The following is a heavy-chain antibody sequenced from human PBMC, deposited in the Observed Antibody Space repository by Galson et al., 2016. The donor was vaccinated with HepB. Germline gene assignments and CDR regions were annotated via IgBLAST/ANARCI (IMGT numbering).Heavy chain of an antibody. V-gene: IGHV4-59*11. CDR3: ARMRSGGWFDY. Sequence: ETLSLTCTVSGGSISSHYWSWIRQPPGKGLEWIGYTYDSETTNYNPSLRSRVTISADTSKNQFSVKVTSVTAADTAVYYCARMRSGGWFDYWGQGTLVTVSS. CDR2: TYDSETT. J-gene: IGHJ4*02. CDR1: GGSISSHY. D-gene: IGHD6-19*01.